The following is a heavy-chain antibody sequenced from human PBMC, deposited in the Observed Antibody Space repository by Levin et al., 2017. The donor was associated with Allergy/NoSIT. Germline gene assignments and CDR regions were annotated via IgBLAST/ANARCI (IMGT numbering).Heavy chain of an antibody. CDR3: ARDSGGDWGIDFDY. D-gene: IGHD7-27*01. J-gene: IGHJ4*02. Sequence: PGGSLRLSCAASGFTFSTYNMNWVRQAPGKGLKWVSYISSSSSTIYYADSVKGRFTISRDNAKNSLYLQMNSLRDEDTAVYYCARDSGGDWGIDFDYWGQGTLVTVSS. CDR2: ISSSSSTI. V-gene: IGHV3-48*02. CDR1: GFTFSTYN.